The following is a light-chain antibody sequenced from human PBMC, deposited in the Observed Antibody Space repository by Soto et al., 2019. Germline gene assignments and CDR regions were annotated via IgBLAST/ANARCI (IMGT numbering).Light chain of an antibody. CDR3: QSYDKTLGVGW. Sequence: QSVLTQPPSVSGAPGQRVTISCTGSSSNIGAGYDVHWYQQLPGTAPKLLIYGNSNRPSGVPDRFSGSKSGTSASLAITGPQAEDGAVNSSQSYDKTLGVGWLGGGPNLTVL. CDR1: SSNIGAGYD. J-gene: IGLJ3*02. CDR2: GNS. V-gene: IGLV1-40*01.